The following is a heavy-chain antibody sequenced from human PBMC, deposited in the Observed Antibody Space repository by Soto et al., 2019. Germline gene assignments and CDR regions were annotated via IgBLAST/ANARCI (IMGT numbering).Heavy chain of an antibody. CDR3: ARVRFFLGRGDHFDF. D-gene: IGHD3-10*01. CDR2: INAGDGDT. J-gene: IGHJ4*02. Sequence: QVQLVQSGAEVKKPGASVKVSCQVSGYTFTDHYLHWVRQAPGHGLEWMGWINAGDGDTNYAQKFQGRISITRDTSIKTAYLELSRLTSVDTAVYYCARVRFFLGRGDHFDFWGQGTLVSVSS. V-gene: IGHV1-2*02. CDR1: GYTFTDHY.